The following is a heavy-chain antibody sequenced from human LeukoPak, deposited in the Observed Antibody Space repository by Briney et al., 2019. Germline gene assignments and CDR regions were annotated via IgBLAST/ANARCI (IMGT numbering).Heavy chain of an antibody. V-gene: IGHV3-23*01. CDR1: GFTFTNYA. Sequence: GGSLRLSCVASGFTFTNYAMSWVRQAPGKGLEWVSGIFSSTGSTYYADSVKGRVTISRDNSRNTVYLQMNSLRAEDTAVYYCAKDRTYYSDFSAYYFSPPLQHCWGQGTLVTVSS. D-gene: IGHD3-22*01. CDR3: AKDRTYYSDFSAYYFSPPLQHC. CDR2: IFSSTGST. J-gene: IGHJ4*02.